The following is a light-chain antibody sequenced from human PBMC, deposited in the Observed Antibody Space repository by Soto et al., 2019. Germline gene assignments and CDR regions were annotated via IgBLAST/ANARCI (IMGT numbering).Light chain of an antibody. V-gene: IGKV3-20*01. CDR3: QQYTTSPEWT. J-gene: IGKJ1*01. CDR1: QSVSSTY. Sequence: EIVLTQSPGTVSLSPGERATLSCRASQSVSSTYSAWYQQKPGQAPRLLIYAASSRATGIPDRFSGSGSGTEFTLTISSLEPEDFAVYYCQQYTTSPEWTFGQGTKVEIK. CDR2: AAS.